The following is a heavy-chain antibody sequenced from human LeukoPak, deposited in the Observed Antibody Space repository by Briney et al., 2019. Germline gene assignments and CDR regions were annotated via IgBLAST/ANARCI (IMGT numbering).Heavy chain of an antibody. CDR2: VNPNSDVT. V-gene: IGHV1-2*02. Sequence: ASVKVSCKAYGYTFTGYYMQWVRQAPGQGLEWMGWVNPNSDVTRYAQKFQGRVTMTKDTSTSTAYMELSRLTSDDTAVYFCARDVDDSSGRLDYWGQGTLVTVSS. D-gene: IGHD3-22*01. CDR3: ARDVDDSSGRLDY. J-gene: IGHJ4*02. CDR1: GYTFTGYY.